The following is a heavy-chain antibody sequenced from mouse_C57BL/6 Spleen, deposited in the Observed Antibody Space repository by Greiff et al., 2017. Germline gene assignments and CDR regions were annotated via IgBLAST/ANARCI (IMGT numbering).Heavy chain of an antibody. Sequence: QVHVKQSGAELVRPGTSVKMSCKASGYTFTNYWIGWAKQRPGHGLEWIGDIYPGGGYTNYNEKFKGKATLTADKSSSTAYMQFSSLTSEDSAIYYCARGDSSGYGWFAYWGQGTLVTVSA. D-gene: IGHD3-2*02. J-gene: IGHJ3*01. V-gene: IGHV1-63*01. CDR1: GYTFTNYW. CDR3: ARGDSSGYGWFAY. CDR2: IYPGGGYT.